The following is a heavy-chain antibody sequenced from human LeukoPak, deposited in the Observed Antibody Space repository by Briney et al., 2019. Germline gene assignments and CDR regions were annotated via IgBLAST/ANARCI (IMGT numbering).Heavy chain of an antibody. V-gene: IGHV1-46*01. D-gene: IGHD3-22*01. CDR1: GYTFTSYY. CDR3: ARDINPFNYYDSSGSPDY. J-gene: IGHJ4*02. Sequence: GASVKVSCKASGYTFTSYYMHWVRQAPGQGLEWMGIINPSGGSTSYAQKFQGRVTMTRDTSTSTVYMELSSLRSEDTAVYYCARDINPFNYYDSSGSPDYWGQGTLVTVSS. CDR2: INPSGGST.